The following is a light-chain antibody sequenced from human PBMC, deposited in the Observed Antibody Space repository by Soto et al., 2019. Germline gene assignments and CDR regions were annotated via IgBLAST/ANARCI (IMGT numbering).Light chain of an antibody. V-gene: IGKV3-15*01. CDR1: QSVSSN. J-gene: IGKJ5*01. CDR3: HQYNNWPPIP. CDR2: GAS. Sequence: EIVMTQSPATLSVSPGERATLSCRASQSVSSNLAWYQQKPGQAPRLLIYGASTRATGIPARFSGSGSGTEFTLTISSLQSEYFAVYYCHQYNNWPPIPFGQGPRLEIK.